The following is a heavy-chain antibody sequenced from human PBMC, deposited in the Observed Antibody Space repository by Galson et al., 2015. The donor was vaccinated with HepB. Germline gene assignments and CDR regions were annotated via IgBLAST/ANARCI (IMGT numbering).Heavy chain of an antibody. J-gene: IGHJ5*02. Sequence: SLRLSCAASGFTFSNAWMNWVRRAPGKGLEWVGRIKSKTDGGTTDYAAPVKGRFTISRDDSKNTLYLQMNSLKTEDTAVYYCTTDINDYVWGSYRSWGQGTLVTVSS. CDR3: TTDINDYVWGSYRS. CDR2: IKSKTDGGTT. D-gene: IGHD3-16*02. V-gene: IGHV3-15*07. CDR1: GFTFSNAW.